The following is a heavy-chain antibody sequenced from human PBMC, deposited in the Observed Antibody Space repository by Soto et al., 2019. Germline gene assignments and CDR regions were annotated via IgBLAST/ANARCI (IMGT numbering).Heavy chain of an antibody. V-gene: IGHV3-21*01. D-gene: IGHD3-16*01. Sequence: VQLVESGGGLVKPGGSLRLSCAASGFTFSSYTMNWVRHAPGKGLEWVSSITGDSAYIQYSDSVRGRFTVSRDNANDSLFLHMDSLRVEDTAVYYCLVFKTWGPNGIDVWGRGTTVTVSS. CDR2: ITGDSAYI. CDR3: LVFKTWGPNGIDV. J-gene: IGHJ6*02. CDR1: GFTFSSYT.